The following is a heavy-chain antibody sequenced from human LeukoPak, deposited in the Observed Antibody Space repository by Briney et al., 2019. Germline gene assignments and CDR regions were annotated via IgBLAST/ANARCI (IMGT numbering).Heavy chain of an antibody. D-gene: IGHD6-19*01. CDR1: GYTFTRYH. Sequence: ASVKVSCKASGYTFTRYHMHWLRQAPGQGLEWMGIINPSGGSTRYAQKFQGRVTMTRDTSTSTVYMEVSSLRSEDTAVYYCARSVYTIIAVAEGATNWFDPWGQGTRVIVSS. CDR3: ARSVYTIIAVAEGATNWFDP. V-gene: IGHV1-46*01. CDR2: INPSGGST. J-gene: IGHJ5*02.